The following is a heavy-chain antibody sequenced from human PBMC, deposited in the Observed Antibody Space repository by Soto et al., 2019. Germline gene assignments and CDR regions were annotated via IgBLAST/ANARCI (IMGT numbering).Heavy chain of an antibody. J-gene: IGHJ4*02. V-gene: IGHV4-30-4*01. CDR3: ARSPRGYSYGKFHY. CDR2: IYYSGSS. Sequence: PSETLSLTCTVSGGSISSGDYYWSWIRQPPGKGLEWSGYIYYSGSSYYNPSLKRRVTISVDTSKNQFSLKLSSVTAAHPAVYYCARSPRGYSYGKFHYWGQGTLVTVSS. CDR1: GGSISSGDYY. D-gene: IGHD5-18*01.